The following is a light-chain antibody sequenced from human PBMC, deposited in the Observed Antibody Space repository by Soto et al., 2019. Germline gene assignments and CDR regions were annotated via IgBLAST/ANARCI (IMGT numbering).Light chain of an antibody. CDR2: RAS. Sequence: DIQMTQSPFTLSASVGDRVTITCRASQSISRWLAWYQQKPGKAPKLLIYRASSLESGVPSRVSGSGSGTAFTLTSRGLQSDDSATYYCQQYQTWTFGQGTKVEIK. CDR3: QQYQTWT. J-gene: IGKJ1*01. CDR1: QSISRW. V-gene: IGKV1-5*03.